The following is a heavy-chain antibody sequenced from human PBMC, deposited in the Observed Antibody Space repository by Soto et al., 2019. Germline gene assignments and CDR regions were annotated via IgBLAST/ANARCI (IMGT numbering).Heavy chain of an antibody. V-gene: IGHV4-39*01. D-gene: IGHD2-8*01. CDR2: IHYSGST. Sequence: QVQLLESGPGLVKPSETLSLTRTVSGDSIGTTHSYWAWIRQSPGKGLEWIGNIHYSGSTYYMPSLRSRVTLSVDTSKNQFSLRLTSVTAEDTAVYYCARHEGNGNVWPLDYWGQGILVTVSS. CDR1: GDSIGTTHSY. J-gene: IGHJ4*02. CDR3: ARHEGNGNVWPLDY.